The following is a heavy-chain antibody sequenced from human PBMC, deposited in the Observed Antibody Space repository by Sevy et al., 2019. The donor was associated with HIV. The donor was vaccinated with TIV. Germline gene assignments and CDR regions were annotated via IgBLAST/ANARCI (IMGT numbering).Heavy chain of an antibody. Sequence: GGSLRLSCAASGFTFSSNGMHWVRQAPGKGLEWVAFIRYDGSNKYYADSVKGRFTISRDNSKNTLYLQMNSLRAEDTAVYYCAKGGLNSGSTDAFGIWGQGTMVTVSS. CDR1: GFTFSSNG. J-gene: IGHJ3*02. CDR2: IRYDGSNK. V-gene: IGHV3-30*02. CDR3: AKGGLNSGSTDAFGI. D-gene: IGHD1-26*01.